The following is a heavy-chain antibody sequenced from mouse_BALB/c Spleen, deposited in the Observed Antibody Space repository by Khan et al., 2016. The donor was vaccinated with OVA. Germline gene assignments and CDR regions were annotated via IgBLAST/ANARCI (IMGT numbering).Heavy chain of an antibody. V-gene: IGHV1S41*01. D-gene: IGHD1-1*01. CDR3: ARSNYYGSSLYAMDY. CDR2: IAPGSGST. Sequence: DLVKPGASVKLSCKASGYTFTSYWINWIKQRPGQGLEWIGRIAPGSGSTYYNEMFKGKATLTVDTSSNTAYIQLSSLSSEDSAVYFYARSNYYGSSLYAMDYWGQGTSVTVSS. CDR1: GYTFTSYW. J-gene: IGHJ4*01.